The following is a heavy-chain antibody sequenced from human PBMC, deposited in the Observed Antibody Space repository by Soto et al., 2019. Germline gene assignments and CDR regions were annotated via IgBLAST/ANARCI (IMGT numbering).Heavy chain of an antibody. D-gene: IGHD4-17*01. V-gene: IGHV4-59*01. Sequence: SETLSLTCTVSGGSISSYYWSWIRQPPGKGLEWLGYIYYSGNTNYNPSLKSRVTISVDTSKNQFSLKLSSVTAADTAIYYCVRLRWADYGGIFDHWGQGTLVTVSS. J-gene: IGHJ5*02. CDR2: IYYSGNT. CDR1: GGSISSYY. CDR3: VRLRWADYGGIFDH.